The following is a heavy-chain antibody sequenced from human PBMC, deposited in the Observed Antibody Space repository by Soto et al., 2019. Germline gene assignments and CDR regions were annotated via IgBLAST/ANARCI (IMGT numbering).Heavy chain of an antibody. Sequence: QVQLVESGGGVVQPGRSLRLSCAASGFTFSSYGMHWVRQAPGKGLEWVAVISYDGSNKYYADSVKGRFIISRDNSKNTLYLQMNSLRAEDTAVYYCAKVKEARDSSGWYGAFDIWGQGTMVTVSS. J-gene: IGHJ3*02. CDR2: ISYDGSNK. CDR1: GFTFSSYG. CDR3: AKVKEARDSSGWYGAFDI. V-gene: IGHV3-30*18. D-gene: IGHD6-19*01.